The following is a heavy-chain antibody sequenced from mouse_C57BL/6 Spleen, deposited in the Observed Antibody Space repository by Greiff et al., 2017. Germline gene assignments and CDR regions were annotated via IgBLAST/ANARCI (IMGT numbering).Heavy chain of an antibody. CDR2: IDPEDGET. V-gene: IGHV14-2*01. J-gene: IGHJ1*03. Sequence: VQLQQSGAELVKPGASVKLSCTASGFNIKDYYMHWVKQRTEQGLEWIGRIDPEDGETKYALKFQGKATITADTYSNTAYRQLSSLTSEDTAVCYCAGWRAGSSHSYWYYDVWGTGITVTVYS. CDR1: GFNIKDYY. D-gene: IGHD1-1*01. CDR3: AGWRAGSSHSYWYYDV.